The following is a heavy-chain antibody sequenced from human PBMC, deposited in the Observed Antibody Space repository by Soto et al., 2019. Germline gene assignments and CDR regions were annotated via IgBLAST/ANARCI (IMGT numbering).Heavy chain of an antibody. CDR2: ISYDGSNK. V-gene: IGHV3-30*18. CDR3: AKARITMVRGVIDFDY. D-gene: IGHD3-10*01. Sequence: QVQLVESGGGVVQPGRSLRLSCAASGFTFSSYGMHWVRQAPGKGLEWVAVISYDGSNKYYADSVKGRFTISRDNSKNTLYLQMTGLRAEDTAVYYCAKARITMVRGVIDFDYWGQGTLVTVAS. CDR1: GFTFSSYG. J-gene: IGHJ4*02.